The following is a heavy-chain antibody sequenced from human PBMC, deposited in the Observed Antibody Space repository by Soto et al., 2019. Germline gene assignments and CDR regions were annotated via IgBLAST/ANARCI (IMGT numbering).Heavy chain of an antibody. CDR2: IRKKTNSYTT. CDR3: TTVTTVDYYFDY. CDR1: GLTFSDRY. V-gene: IGHV3-72*01. J-gene: IGHJ4*02. Sequence: GGSLRLSCAASGLTFSDRYMDWVRQAPGKGLEWVGRIRKKTNSYTTEYAASVKGRSIISRDDSTNSLYLQMSSLKTEDTAVYYCTTVTTVDYYFDYWGQGTLVTVSS. D-gene: IGHD4-17*01.